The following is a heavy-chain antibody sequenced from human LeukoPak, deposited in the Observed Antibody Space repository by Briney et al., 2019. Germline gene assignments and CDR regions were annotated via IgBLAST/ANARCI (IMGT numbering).Heavy chain of an antibody. CDR2: INAYNGNT. CDR3: ARGEKPYDY. Sequence: PGASVKVSCKTSGYTFTYYVISWVRQAPGQVLEWMGWINAYNGNTNDAQKFQGRVTMTTDTSTSTAYMELRSLRSDDTAVYYCARGEKPYDYWGQGTLVSVST. CDR1: GYTFTYYV. D-gene: IGHD1-26*01. J-gene: IGHJ4*02. V-gene: IGHV1-18*01.